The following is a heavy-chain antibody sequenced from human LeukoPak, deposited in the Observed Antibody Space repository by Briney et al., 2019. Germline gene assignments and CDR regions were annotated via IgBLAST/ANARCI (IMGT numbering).Heavy chain of an antibody. V-gene: IGHV3-30*02. Sequence: GGSLRLSCAASGHMFRTSGMHWVRQAPGKGVEWVAFIQYDGSEIYYADSLKGRFTISRDNSKNTLYLQMNSLRAEDTAVFYCARESGAAKIGQMLNYWGQGTLVTVSS. D-gene: IGHD3-10*02. CDR3: ARESGAAKIGQMLNY. CDR2: IQYDGSEI. CDR1: GHMFRTSG. J-gene: IGHJ4*02.